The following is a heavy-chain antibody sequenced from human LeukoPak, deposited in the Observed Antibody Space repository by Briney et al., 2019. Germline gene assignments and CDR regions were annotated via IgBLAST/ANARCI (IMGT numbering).Heavy chain of an antibody. J-gene: IGHJ5*02. CDR3: ARDLDLVFDP. CDR1: GGSISSGGYS. CDR2: IYHSGST. Sequence: PSETLSLTCAVSGGSISSGGYSWSWIRQPPGKGLEWIGYIYHSGSTYYNPSLKSRVTISVDRSKNQFSLKLSSVTAADTAVYYCARDLDLVFDPWGQGTLVTVSS. V-gene: IGHV4-30-2*01. D-gene: IGHD3/OR15-3a*01.